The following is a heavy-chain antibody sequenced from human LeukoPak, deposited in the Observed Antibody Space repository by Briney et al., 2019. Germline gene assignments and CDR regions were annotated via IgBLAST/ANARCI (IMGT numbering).Heavy chain of an antibody. CDR1: GGSFSGYY. J-gene: IGHJ4*02. Sequence: PSETLSLTCAVYGGSFSGYYWYWIRQPPGKGLEWIGEINHIGTTNYNPSLKSRVTISVDTSKNQFSLKLSPVTAADTAVYYCARGENYYDNGGYDYWGQGTLVTVSS. CDR2: INHIGTT. V-gene: IGHV4-34*01. D-gene: IGHD3-22*01. CDR3: ARGENYYDNGGYDY.